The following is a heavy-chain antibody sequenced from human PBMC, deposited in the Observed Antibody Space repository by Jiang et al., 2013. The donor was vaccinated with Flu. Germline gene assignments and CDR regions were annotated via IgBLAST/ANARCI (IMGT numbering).Heavy chain of an antibody. CDR2: TYYRSKWYN. CDR1: GGSVSSNSAA. J-gene: IGHJ3*02. D-gene: IGHD3-22*01. V-gene: IGHV6-1*01. CDR3: ARENTVAVVITVSPDAFDI. Sequence: SQTLSLTCAISGGSVSSNSAAWNWIRQSPSRGLEWLGRTYYRSKWYNDYAVSVKSRITINPDTSKNQFSLQLNSVTPEDTAVYYCARENTVAVVITVSPDAFDIWGQGTMVTVSS.